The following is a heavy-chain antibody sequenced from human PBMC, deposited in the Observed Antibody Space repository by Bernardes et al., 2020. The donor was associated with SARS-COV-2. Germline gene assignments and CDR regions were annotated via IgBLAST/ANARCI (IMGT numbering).Heavy chain of an antibody. CDR3: ATVFCRTTSCYNPSDPYYYSCGLDV. D-gene: IGHD2-2*01. J-gene: IGHJ6*02. Sequence: SETLSLTCTVSGGSISNSPYYWGWIRQPPGKGLEWIGSIYYSGTTSYNPSLKSRITISVDTSKNQFSLKLTSVTAADTAVYYCATVFCRTTSCYNPSDPYYYSCGLDVWGPGTTVTVSS. CDR1: GGSISNSPYY. CDR2: IYYSGTT. V-gene: IGHV4-39*01.